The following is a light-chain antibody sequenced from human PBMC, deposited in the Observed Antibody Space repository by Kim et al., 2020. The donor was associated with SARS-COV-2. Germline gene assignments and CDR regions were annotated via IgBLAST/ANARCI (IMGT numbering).Light chain of an antibody. V-gene: IGKV1-33*01. CDR2: DSS. CDR1: QDIDNY. Sequence: DIQMTQSPSSLSASVGDRVTITCQASQDIDNYLNWYQQKPGEAPKLLIYDSSNLETGVPSRFSGSGSGTHFTFTISSLQPEDFATYYCQHYNGLPYTFGQGTKLEI. J-gene: IGKJ2*01. CDR3: QHYNGLPYT.